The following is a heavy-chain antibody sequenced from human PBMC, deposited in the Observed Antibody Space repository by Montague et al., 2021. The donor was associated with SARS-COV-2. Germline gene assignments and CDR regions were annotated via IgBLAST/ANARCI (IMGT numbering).Heavy chain of an antibody. Sequence: PALVIPTPTLTLTCTFSGFSLSTSGMCVSWIRQPPGKALEWLALIDWDDDKYYSTSLKTRLTISKDTSKNQVVLTMTNMDPVDTATYYCARISASYSSGWSAFDYWGQGTLVTVSS. D-gene: IGHD6-19*01. CDR1: GFSLSTSGMC. V-gene: IGHV2-70*01. J-gene: IGHJ4*02. CDR3: ARISASYSSGWSAFDY. CDR2: IDWDDDK.